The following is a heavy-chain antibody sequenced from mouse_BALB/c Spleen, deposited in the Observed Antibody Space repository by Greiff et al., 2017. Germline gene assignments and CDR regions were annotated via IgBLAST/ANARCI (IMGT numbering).Heavy chain of an antibody. Sequence: VQLKESGTVLARPGASVKMSCKASGYSFTSYWMHWVKQRPGQGLEWIGAIYPGNSDTSYNQKFKGKAKLTAVTSASTAYMELSSLTNEDSAVYYCTIYYGNYGAMDYWGQGTSVTVSS. J-gene: IGHJ4*01. D-gene: IGHD2-1*01. CDR2: IYPGNSDT. CDR3: TIYYGNYGAMDY. CDR1: GYSFTSYW. V-gene: IGHV1-5*01.